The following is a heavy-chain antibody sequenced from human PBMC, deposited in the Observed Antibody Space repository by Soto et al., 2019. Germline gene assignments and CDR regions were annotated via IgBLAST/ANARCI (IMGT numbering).Heavy chain of an antibody. CDR3: ARVLDEYDFYYYYGIDV. CDR1: GGSISSYY. V-gene: IGHV4-59*01. D-gene: IGHD3-3*01. Sequence: PSETLSLTCTVSGGSISSYYWSWIRQPPGKGLEWIGYIYYSGSTNYNPSLKSRVTISVDTSKNQFSLKLSSVTAADTAVYYCARVLDEYDFYYYYGIDVRAQRTTVTGSS. CDR2: IYYSGST. J-gene: IGHJ6*02.